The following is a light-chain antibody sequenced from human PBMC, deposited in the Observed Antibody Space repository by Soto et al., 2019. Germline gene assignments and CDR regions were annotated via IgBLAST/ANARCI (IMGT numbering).Light chain of an antibody. CDR3: QQYYSSLWT. Sequence: DIVMTQSPDSLAVSLGERATINCKSSQSVLYSSNNKNYLAWYQRKPGQPPKLLIYWASTRESGVPDRFSGSGSGTDFTLTISSLQAEDVAVYYCQQYYSSLWTFGQGTKVDIK. J-gene: IGKJ1*01. CDR2: WAS. V-gene: IGKV4-1*01. CDR1: QSVLYSSNNKNY.